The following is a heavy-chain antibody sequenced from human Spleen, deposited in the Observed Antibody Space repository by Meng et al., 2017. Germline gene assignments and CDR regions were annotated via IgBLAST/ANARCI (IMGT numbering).Heavy chain of an antibody. Sequence: QVQLLPSGAEVKKPGASVKVSCKASGYTFTNYYMHWVRQAPGQGLEWMGRINPNSGDTNYAQKFQGRVTMTRDTSISTAYMDLSRLRSDDTAVYYCQTLSLSVWGQGTLVTVSS. D-gene: IGHD2/OR15-2a*01. CDR3: QTLSLSV. J-gene: IGHJ4*02. CDR2: INPNSGDT. V-gene: IGHV1-2*06. CDR1: GYTFTNYY.